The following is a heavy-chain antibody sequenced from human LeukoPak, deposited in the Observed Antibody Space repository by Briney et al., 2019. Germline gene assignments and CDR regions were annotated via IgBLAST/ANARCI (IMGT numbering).Heavy chain of an antibody. CDR3: ARPTNKGSGSYYHDAFDI. V-gene: IGHV4-39*01. CDR1: GGSFSSGSYY. CDR2: IYYSGST. J-gene: IGHJ3*02. D-gene: IGHD1-26*01. Sequence: SETLSLTCTVSGGSFSSGSYYWGWIRQPPGKGLEWIGSIYYSGSTYYNPSLKSRVTISVDTSKNQFSLKLGSVTAADTAVYYRARPTNKGSGSYYHDAFDIWGQGTMVTVSS.